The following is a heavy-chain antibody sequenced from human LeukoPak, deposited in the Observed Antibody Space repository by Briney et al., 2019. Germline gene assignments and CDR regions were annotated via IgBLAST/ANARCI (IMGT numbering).Heavy chain of an antibody. CDR1: GFTVSSNY. CDR3: AREGADGVWSEAFDY. D-gene: IGHD3-10*01. CDR2: ISRSGNYI. J-gene: IGHJ4*02. Sequence: GGSLRLSCAASGFTVSSNYMSWVRQAPGEGLGWVSSISRSGNYIYYGDSVKGRFTISRDTATNSVYLQMNSLRAEDTAVYYCAREGADGVWSEAFDYWGQGTLVTVSS. V-gene: IGHV3-21*01.